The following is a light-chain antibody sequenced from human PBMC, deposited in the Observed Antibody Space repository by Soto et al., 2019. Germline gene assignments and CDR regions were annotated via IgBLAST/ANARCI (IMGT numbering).Light chain of an antibody. V-gene: IGKV1-8*01. CDR3: QQHNSYPLT. CDR1: QGISSY. Sequence: AIRMTQSPSSFSASTGDRVTITCRASQGISSYLAWYQQKPGKAPKLLVYAASTLQYGVPSRFSGSGSGTDFTLTISCLQSEDFATYYCQQHNSYPLTFGGGTKVEIK. CDR2: AAS. J-gene: IGKJ4*01.